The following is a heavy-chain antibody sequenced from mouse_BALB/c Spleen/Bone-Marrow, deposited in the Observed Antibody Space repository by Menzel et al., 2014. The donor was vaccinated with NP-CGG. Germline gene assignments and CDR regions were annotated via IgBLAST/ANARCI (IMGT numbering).Heavy chain of an antibody. V-gene: IGHV1-5*01. CDR3: TTLARNYFDY. D-gene: IGHD3-1*01. CDR2: IYPGNSDT. Sequence: EVQLQQSGTLLARPGASVKMSCKASGYTFTSYWMHWVKRRPGQGLEWIGTIYPGNSDTTYNQKFKGKAKLTAVTSTSTAYMELSSLTNEDSAVYYCTTLARNYFDYWGQGTTLTVSS. CDR1: GYTFTSYW. J-gene: IGHJ2*01.